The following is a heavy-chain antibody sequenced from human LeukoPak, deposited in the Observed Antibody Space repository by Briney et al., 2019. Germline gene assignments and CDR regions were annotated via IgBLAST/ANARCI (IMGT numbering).Heavy chain of an antibody. CDR1: GFTFSNYN. V-gene: IGHV3-21*04. CDR3: AKDYSSGYYHVYAFDI. D-gene: IGHD3-22*01. J-gene: IGHJ3*02. Sequence: GGSLRLSCAASGFTFSNYNMNWVRQAPGKGLEWVSSISSGSSFRYYADPVKGRFTISRDNSKNTLYLQMYSLRAEDTAVYYCAKDYSSGYYHVYAFDIWGQGTMVTVSS. CDR2: ISSGSSFR.